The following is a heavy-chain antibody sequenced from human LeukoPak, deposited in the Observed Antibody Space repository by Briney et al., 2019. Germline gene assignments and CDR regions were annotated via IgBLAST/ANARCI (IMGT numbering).Heavy chain of an antibody. J-gene: IGHJ5*02. CDR1: GYSISSGYY. Sequence: SETLSLTCTVSGYSISSGYYWGWIRQPPGKGLDWIGSIYHSERTYYNPSLKSRDTISVDTSKNQFSLKLSSVTAADTAMYYCAGENHRGSYYYDSSGPGWFDPWGQGTLVTVSS. CDR3: AGENHRGSYYYDSSGPGWFDP. D-gene: IGHD3-22*01. CDR2: IYHSERT. V-gene: IGHV4-38-2*02.